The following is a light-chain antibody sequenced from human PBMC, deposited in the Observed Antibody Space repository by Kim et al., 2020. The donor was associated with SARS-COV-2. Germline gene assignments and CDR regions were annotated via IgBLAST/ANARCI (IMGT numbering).Light chain of an antibody. Sequence: KTITISCTHSSGSIDSNYVQWYQQRPGSAPTTVIYEDSQRPSGVPDRFSGSIDSSSNSAFLTISGLKTEDEADYYCQSYDSSNHWIFGGGTQLTVL. CDR3: QSYDSSNHWI. CDR2: EDS. V-gene: IGLV6-57*03. CDR1: SGSIDSNY. J-gene: IGLJ3*02.